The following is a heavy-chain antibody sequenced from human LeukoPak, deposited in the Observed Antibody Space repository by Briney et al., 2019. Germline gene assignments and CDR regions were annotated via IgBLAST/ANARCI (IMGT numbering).Heavy chain of an antibody. D-gene: IGHD1-26*01. J-gene: IGHJ3*02. CDR1: GFSLSSSGVG. V-gene: IGHV2-5*02. CDR2: IYWDDDK. Sequence: SGPTLVKPTQTLTLTCTFSGFSLSSSGVGVGWIRQPPGKALEWLALIYWDDDKRYSPSLKSRLTITKDTSKNQVVLTMTNMDHVDTATYYCAHEPLGNDAFDIWGQGTMVTVSS. CDR3: AHEPLGNDAFDI.